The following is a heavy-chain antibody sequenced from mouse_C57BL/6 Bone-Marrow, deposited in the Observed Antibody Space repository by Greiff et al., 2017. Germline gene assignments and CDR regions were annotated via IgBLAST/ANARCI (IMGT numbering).Heavy chain of an antibody. CDR2: IYPGSGNT. CDR3: ARAFTTVARRNFDY. V-gene: IGHV1-76*01. J-gene: IGHJ2*01. CDR1: GYTFTDYY. Sequence: QVQLQQSGAELVRPGASVKLSCKASGYTFTDYYINWVKQRPGQGLEWIARIYPGSGNTYYNEKFKGKATLTAEKSSSTAYMQLSSLTSEDSAVYFCARAFTTVARRNFDYWGQGTTLTVSS. D-gene: IGHD1-1*01.